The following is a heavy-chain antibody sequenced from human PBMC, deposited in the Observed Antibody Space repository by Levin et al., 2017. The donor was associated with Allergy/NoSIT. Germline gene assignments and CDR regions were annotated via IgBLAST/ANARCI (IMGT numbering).Heavy chain of an antibody. CDR1: GFTFSDSA. CDR3: TRLDESSRGLVMTPNDY. CDR2: IRSKTNSYAT. D-gene: IGHD3-10*01. J-gene: IGHJ4*02. V-gene: IGHV3-73*01. Sequence: QSGGSLRLSCAASGFTFSDSAIHWVRQASGKGLEWVGRIRSKTNSYATAYAASLRGRFTISRDDSKNTAYLQMNSLKTEDTAVYYCTRLDESSRGLVMTPNDYWGQGTLVTVSS.